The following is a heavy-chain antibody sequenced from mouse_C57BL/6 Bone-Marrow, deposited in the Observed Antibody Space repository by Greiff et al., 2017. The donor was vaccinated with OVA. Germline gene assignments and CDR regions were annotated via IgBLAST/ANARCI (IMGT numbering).Heavy chain of an antibody. CDR2: ISDGGSYT. J-gene: IGHJ2*01. V-gene: IGHV5-4*01. Sequence: EVKLVESGGGLVKPGGSLKLSCAASGFTFSSYAMSWVRQTPEKRLEWVATISDGGSYTYYPDNVKGRFTISRDNAKNNLYLQMSHLKSEDTAMYYCARDRDVPFDYWGQGTTLTVSS. D-gene: IGHD3-1*01. CDR3: ARDRDVPFDY. CDR1: GFTFSSYA.